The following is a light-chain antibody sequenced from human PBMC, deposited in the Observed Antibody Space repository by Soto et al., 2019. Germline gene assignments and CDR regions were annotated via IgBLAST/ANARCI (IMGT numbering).Light chain of an antibody. CDR1: QTILYNSNNKNY. CDR3: HQYYGNPS. V-gene: IGKV4-1*01. CDR2: WAS. J-gene: IGKJ2*01. Sequence: DIVMTQSPDSLAVSLGERATINCKSSQTILYNSNNKNYLAWYQQKPGQPPKLLIYWASTRESGVPDRFSGSGSGTEFTLTISSLQAEDVAVYYCHQYYGNPSFGQGTKLEIK.